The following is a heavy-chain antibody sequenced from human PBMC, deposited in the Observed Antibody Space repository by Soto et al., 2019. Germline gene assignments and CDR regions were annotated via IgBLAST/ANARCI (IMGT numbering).Heavy chain of an antibody. CDR3: VADYVATVTFDI. Sequence: QVQLVESGGGVVQPGRSLRLPCAASGFTFSSYGMHWVRQAPGKGLEWVAAISSDGSNKYYADSVKGRFTISRDNSKNTLYLQMNSLRAEDTAVYYCVADYVATVTFDIWGQGTMVTVSS. CDR2: ISSDGSNK. CDR1: GFTFSSYG. D-gene: IGHD3-10*02. J-gene: IGHJ3*02. V-gene: IGHV3-30*03.